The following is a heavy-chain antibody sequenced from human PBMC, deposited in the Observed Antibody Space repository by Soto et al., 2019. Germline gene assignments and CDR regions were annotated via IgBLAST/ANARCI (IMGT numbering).Heavy chain of an antibody. Sequence: SETLSLTCAVSSDSMNSGGYYWSWIRQHPGKGLEWIGYIYSNGDTYYNPSLKSRVTISIDTSKNQFSLNLTSVTAADTAVYYCARRGGSSSGYYYYAMDVWGQGTTVTVSS. D-gene: IGHD6-6*01. CDR2: IYSNGDT. CDR3: ARRGGSSSGYYYYAMDV. J-gene: IGHJ6*02. CDR1: SDSMNSGGYY. V-gene: IGHV4-31*11.